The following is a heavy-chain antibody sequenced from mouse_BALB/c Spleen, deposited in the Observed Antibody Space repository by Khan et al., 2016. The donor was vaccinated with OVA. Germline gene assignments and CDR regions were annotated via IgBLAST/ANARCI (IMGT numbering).Heavy chain of an antibody. D-gene: IGHD2-10*01. CDR3: ARAYYGNYREAMDY. J-gene: IGHJ4*01. Sequence: VELVESGPGLVAPSQSLSITCTASGFSLTGYGVNWVRQPPGKGLEWLGMIWGDGSTAYNSALKSRLNLSKDNTKSQVFLKMNSQQTDDTARYDGARAYYGNYREAMDYWGQGTSVTVSS. CDR1: GFSLTGYG. V-gene: IGHV2-6-7*01. CDR2: IWGDGST.